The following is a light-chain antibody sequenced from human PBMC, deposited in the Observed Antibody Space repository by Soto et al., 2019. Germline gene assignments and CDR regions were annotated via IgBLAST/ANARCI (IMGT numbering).Light chain of an antibody. CDR2: DVT. CDR3: SSYTTSNTRQIV. Sequence: QSLLTQPSSVYGSPGQSITISCPGTSSDVGGYNYVSWYQHHPGKAPKLIIYDVTNRPSGVSNPFSGSKSGNTASLTISGLQPEDEADYYCSSYTTSNTRQIVFGTGTKVTVL. J-gene: IGLJ1*01. CDR1: SSDVGGYNY. V-gene: IGLV2-14*03.